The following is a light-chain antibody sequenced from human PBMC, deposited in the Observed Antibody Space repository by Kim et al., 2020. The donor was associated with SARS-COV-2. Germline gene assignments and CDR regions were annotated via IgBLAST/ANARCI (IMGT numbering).Light chain of an antibody. V-gene: IGLV3-1*01. CDR2: QDS. J-gene: IGLJ2*01. CDR1: KLGDKY. CDR3: QAWDSSTGGV. Sequence: SYELTQPPPVSVSPGQTASVTCSGDKLGDKYACWYQQKPGQSPVLVIYQDSKRPSGIPERFSGSNSGNTATLTISGTQAMDEADYYCQAWDSSTGGVFGGGTQLTVL.